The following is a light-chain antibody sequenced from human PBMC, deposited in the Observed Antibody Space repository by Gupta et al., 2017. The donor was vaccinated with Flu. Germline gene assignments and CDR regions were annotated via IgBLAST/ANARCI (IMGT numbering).Light chain of an antibody. CDR3: QQYYASPT. CDR1: QSVSSY. Sequence: SPGTLSLSPGERATLSCRASQSVSSYLAWYQQKRGQAPRLLIYGTSNRATGIPDRFSGSGSGTDFALTISRLEPEDFAVYFCQQYYASPTFGQGAKVELK. V-gene: IGKV3-20*01. J-gene: IGKJ1*01. CDR2: GTS.